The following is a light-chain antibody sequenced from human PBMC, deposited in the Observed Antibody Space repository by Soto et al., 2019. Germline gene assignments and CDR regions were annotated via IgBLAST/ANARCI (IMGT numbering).Light chain of an antibody. J-gene: IGKJ1*01. CDR3: MQAIQAPRT. CDR1: QSLLHSNGNIY. Sequence: DIVLTQSPLSLPVTPGEPASISCRSSQSLLHSNGNIYLDWYLQKPGQSPQLLIYLGSIRASGVPYRFSGSGSCTDFTLKITRVEAEDVGFYYCMQAIQAPRTFGLGTQVEIK. V-gene: IGKV2-28*01. CDR2: LGS.